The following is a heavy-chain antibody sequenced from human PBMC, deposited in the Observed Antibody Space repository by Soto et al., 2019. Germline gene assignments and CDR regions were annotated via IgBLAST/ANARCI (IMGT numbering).Heavy chain of an antibody. V-gene: IGHV4-59*01. J-gene: IGHJ4*02. CDR3: ARKNDYYDY. CDR2: ISNSGYT. CDR1: GDSISSNY. Sequence: SDTLSLTCTVSGDSISSNYWSWIRQPPGKGLEWIGYISNSGYTNYNPSLKSRVTISVDTSKNQFSLKLSSVTAADTAVYYCARKNDYYDYWGQGTRVNVSS.